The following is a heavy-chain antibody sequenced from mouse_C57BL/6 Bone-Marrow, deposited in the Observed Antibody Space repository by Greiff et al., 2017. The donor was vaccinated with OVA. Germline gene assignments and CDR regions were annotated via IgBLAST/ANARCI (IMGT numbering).Heavy chain of an antibody. CDR3: TDGYGFAY. CDR2: IDPENGDT. J-gene: IGHJ3*01. CDR1: GFTIKDDY. V-gene: IGHV14-4*01. D-gene: IGHD2-2*01. Sequence: VQLQQSGAELVRPGASVKLSCTASGFTIKDDYMHWVKQRPEQGLEWIGWIDPENGDTEYASKFQGKATITADTSSNTAYLQLSSLTSEDTAVYYCTDGYGFAYWGQGTLVTVSA.